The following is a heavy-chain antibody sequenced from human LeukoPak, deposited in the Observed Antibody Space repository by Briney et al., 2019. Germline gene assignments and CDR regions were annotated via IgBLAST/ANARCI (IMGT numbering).Heavy chain of an antibody. CDR3: ARLGYYYDSSGQSY. CDR1: GYTFTSLD. CDR2: INPNSGGT. Sequence: ASVKVSCKASGYTFTSLDINWVRQATGQGLEWMGWINPNSGGTNYAQKFQGRVTMTRDTSISTAYMELSRLRSDDTAVYYCARLGYYYDSSGQSYWGQGTLVTVSS. J-gene: IGHJ4*02. V-gene: IGHV1-2*02. D-gene: IGHD3-22*01.